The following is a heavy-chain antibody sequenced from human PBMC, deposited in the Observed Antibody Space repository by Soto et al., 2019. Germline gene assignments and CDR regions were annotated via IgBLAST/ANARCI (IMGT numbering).Heavy chain of an antibody. Sequence: ESGGGVVQPGRSLRLSCAASGFTFSTFAFHWVRQAPGKGLEWVALISHDENNKYYGDSVKGRFTISRDNSKNTLYMEMNSLRVEDTAIYYCARDGLPDDFRTGGYWFDPWGQGTLVTVSS. V-gene: IGHV3-30-3*01. D-gene: IGHD3-3*01. CDR2: ISHDENNK. CDR1: GFTFSTFA. J-gene: IGHJ5*02. CDR3: ARDGLPDDFRTGGYWFDP.